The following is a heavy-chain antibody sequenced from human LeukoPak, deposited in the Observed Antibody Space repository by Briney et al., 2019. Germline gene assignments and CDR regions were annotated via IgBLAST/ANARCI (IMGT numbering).Heavy chain of an antibody. D-gene: IGHD3-10*01. V-gene: IGHV1-2*02. Sequence: GASVKVSCKASGHTFAAHHIHWVRQAPGQGLEWMGWILPDGRDTKYSQKFQDRMTLTTDTSTNTAYMELNRLIPGDTAVYYCSGRYGPGPVWGQGTLISASP. CDR3: SGRYGPGPV. CDR2: ILPDGRDT. J-gene: IGHJ4*02. CDR1: GHTFAAHH.